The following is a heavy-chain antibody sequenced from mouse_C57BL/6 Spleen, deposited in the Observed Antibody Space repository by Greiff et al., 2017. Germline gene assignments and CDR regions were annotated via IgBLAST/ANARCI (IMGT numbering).Heavy chain of an antibody. CDR3: ARDGGNYLAWFAY. CDR1: GFTFSSYA. CDR2: ISDGGSYT. D-gene: IGHD2-1*01. Sequence: EVQGVESGGGLVKPGGSLKLSCAASGFTFSSYAMSWVRQTPEKRLEWVATISDGGSYTYYPDNVKGRFTISRDNAKNNLYLQMSHLKSEDTAMYYCARDGGNYLAWFAYWGQGTLGTVSA. J-gene: IGHJ3*01. V-gene: IGHV5-4*01.